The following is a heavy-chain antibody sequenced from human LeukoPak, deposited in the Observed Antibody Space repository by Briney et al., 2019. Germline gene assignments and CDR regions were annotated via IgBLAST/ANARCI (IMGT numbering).Heavy chain of an antibody. J-gene: IGHJ4*02. CDR3: ARVRRAGYSYGSFDY. CDR1: GGSISSCY. V-gene: IGHV4-59*01. Sequence: SETLSLTCTVSGGSISSCYWSWIRQPPGKGLEWIGYIYYSGSTNYNPSLKSRVTISVDTSKNQFSLKLSSVTAADTAVYYCARVRRAGYSYGSFDYWGQGTLVTVSS. D-gene: IGHD5-18*01. CDR2: IYYSGST.